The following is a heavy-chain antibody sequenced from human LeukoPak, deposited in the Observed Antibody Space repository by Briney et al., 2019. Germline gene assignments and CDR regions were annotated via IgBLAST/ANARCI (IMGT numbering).Heavy chain of an antibody. CDR1: GGSFSGYY. V-gene: IGHV4-34*01. D-gene: IGHD1-1*01. CDR3: ASGWKRAAFDI. CDR2: INHSGST. Sequence: SETLSLTCAVYGGSFSGYYWSWIRQPPEKGLEWIGEINHSGSTNYNPSLKSRVTISVDTSKNQFSLKLSPVTAADTAVYYCASGWKRAAFDIWGQGTMVTVSS. J-gene: IGHJ3*02.